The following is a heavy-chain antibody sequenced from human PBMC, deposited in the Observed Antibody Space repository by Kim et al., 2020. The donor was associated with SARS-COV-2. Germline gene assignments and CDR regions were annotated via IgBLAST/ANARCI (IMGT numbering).Heavy chain of an antibody. CDR3: SRDHGQQLGRGYYYYYDGMDC. V-gene: IGHV3-33*01. Sequence: GGSLRLSCAASGFTFGNYGMHWVRQDLGKGLEWVAGIWYGVSNKDYADSVKGRFTISRDNSKNTLYLQMNSLRAEDTAVYYCSRDHGQQLGRGYYYYYDGMDCWGQGTT. J-gene: IGHJ6*02. CDR1: GFTFGNYG. CDR2: IWYGVSNK. D-gene: IGHD6-13*01.